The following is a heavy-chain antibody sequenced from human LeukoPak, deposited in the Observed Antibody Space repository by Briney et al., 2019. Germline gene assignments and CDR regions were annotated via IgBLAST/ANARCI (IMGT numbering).Heavy chain of an antibody. CDR1: GFSMSVYW. CDR3: ARDWGAYYHFFDY. D-gene: IGHD3-22*01. V-gene: IGHV3-7*01. CDR2: IKPDGSER. Sequence: PGGSLRLSCEASGFSMSVYWMSWVRQAPGKGLEWVGNIKPDGSERNYVDSVKGRFTISRDNAKKSLYLQMSSLRDEDTAVYYCARDWGAYYHFFDYWGQGTLVTVSS. J-gene: IGHJ4*02.